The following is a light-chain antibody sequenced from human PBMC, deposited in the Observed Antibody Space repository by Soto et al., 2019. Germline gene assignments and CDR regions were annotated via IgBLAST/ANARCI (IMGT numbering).Light chain of an antibody. CDR1: SSNIGSNT. CDR3: AVWDDSLNGVV. Sequence: QSVLTQPPSASGTPGQRVTISCSGSSSNIGSNTVNWYQQLLGTAPKLFIYSNNQRPSGVPDRFSGSKSGTSASLAISGLQSEDEADYYCAVWDDSLNGVVFGGGTKLTVL. CDR2: SNN. V-gene: IGLV1-44*01. J-gene: IGLJ2*01.